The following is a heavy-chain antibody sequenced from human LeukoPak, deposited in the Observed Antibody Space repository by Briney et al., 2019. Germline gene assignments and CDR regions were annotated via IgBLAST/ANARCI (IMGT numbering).Heavy chain of an antibody. V-gene: IGHV3-15*01. CDR2: INTKTDGATT. CDR1: GFTFSGTW. CDR3: TTEFWYYFNN. Sequence: GGSLRLSCAASGFTFSGTWLNWVRQAPGQGLEWVGRINTKTDGATTTYAAPMKGRFTISRDDSKSTLYLQLSSLKTEDTAVYYCTTEFWYYFNNWGQGTLVTVSS. D-gene: IGHD3-3*01. J-gene: IGHJ4*02.